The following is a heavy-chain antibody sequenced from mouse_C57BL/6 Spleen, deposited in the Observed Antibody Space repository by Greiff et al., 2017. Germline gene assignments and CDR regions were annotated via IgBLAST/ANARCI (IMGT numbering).Heavy chain of an antibody. CDR3: ARGSYDYFDY. CDR2: SRNKANDYTT. Sequence: EVKLMESGGGLVQSGRSLRLSCATSGFTFSDFYMEWVRQAPGKGLEWIAASRNKANDYTTEYSASVKGRFIVSRDTSQSILYLQMNALRAEDTAIYYCARGSYDYFDYWGQGTTLTVSS. V-gene: IGHV7-1*01. D-gene: IGHD1-1*01. CDR1: GFTFSDFY. J-gene: IGHJ2*01.